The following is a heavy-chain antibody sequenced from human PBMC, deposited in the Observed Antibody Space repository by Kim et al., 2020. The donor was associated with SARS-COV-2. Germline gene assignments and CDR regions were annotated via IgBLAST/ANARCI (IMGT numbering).Heavy chain of an antibody. V-gene: IGHV3-30*18. Sequence: GGSLRLSCAASGFTFSSYGMHWVRQAPGKGLEWVAVISYDGSNKYYADSVKGRFTISRDNSKNTLYLQMNSLRAEDTAVYYCAKGLAIAAAGNVPDYWGQGTLVTVSS. CDR3: AKGLAIAAAGNVPDY. J-gene: IGHJ4*02. CDR1: GFTFSSYG. CDR2: ISYDGSNK. D-gene: IGHD6-13*01.